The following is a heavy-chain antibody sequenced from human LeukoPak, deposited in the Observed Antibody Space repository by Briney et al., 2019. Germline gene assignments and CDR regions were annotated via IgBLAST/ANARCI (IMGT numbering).Heavy chain of an antibody. CDR3: ARDKGDYYYGSGSRYFDY. CDR2: ISSSSSYI. J-gene: IGHJ4*02. D-gene: IGHD3-10*01. V-gene: IGHV3-21*01. Sequence: PGGSLRLSCAASGFTFSSYSMNWVRQAPGKGLEWVSSISSSSSYIYYADSVKGRFTISRDNAKNSLYLQMNSLRAEDTAVYYCARDKGDYYYGSGSRYFDYWGQGTLVTVSS. CDR1: GFTFSSYS.